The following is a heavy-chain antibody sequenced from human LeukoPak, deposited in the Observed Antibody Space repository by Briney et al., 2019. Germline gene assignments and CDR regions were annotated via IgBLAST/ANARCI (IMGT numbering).Heavy chain of an antibody. J-gene: IGHJ6*02. Sequence: ASVKVSCKASGYTSTSYDINWVRQATGQGLEWMGWMNPNSGNTGYAQKFQGRVTMTRNTSISTAYMELSSLRSEDTAVYYCARAGYYDSSGYPLDYYYYGMDVWGQGTTVTVSS. V-gene: IGHV1-8*01. CDR3: ARAGYYDSSGYPLDYYYYGMDV. CDR1: GYTSTSYD. CDR2: MNPNSGNT. D-gene: IGHD3-22*01.